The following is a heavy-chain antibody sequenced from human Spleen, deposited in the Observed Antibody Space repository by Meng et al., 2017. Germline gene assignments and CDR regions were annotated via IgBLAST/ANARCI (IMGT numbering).Heavy chain of an antibody. J-gene: IGHJ2*01. CDR1: GGSFSGYY. CDR2: INHSGST. V-gene: IGHV4-34*01. Sequence: GSLRLSCAVYGGSFSGYYWSWIRQPPGKGLEWIGEINHSGSTNYNPSLKSRVTISVDTSKNQFSLRLSSVTAADTAVYYCARDWYYYGTSGYYYPFDLWGRGTLVTVSS. D-gene: IGHD3-22*01. CDR3: ARDWYYYGTSGYYYPFDL.